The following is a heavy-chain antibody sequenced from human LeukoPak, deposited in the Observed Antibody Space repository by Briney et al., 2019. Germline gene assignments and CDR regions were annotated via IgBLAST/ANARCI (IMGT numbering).Heavy chain of an antibody. J-gene: IGHJ4*02. CDR1: GGSISSSSYY. D-gene: IGHD3-3*01. CDR3: ARAPNYDFWSGYLG. V-gene: IGHV4-39*07. Sequence: PSETLSLTCTVSGGSISSSSYYWGWIRQPPGKGLEWIGSIYYSGSTYYNPSLKSRITISVDTSKNQFSLKLSSATAADTAVYYCARAPNYDFWSGYLGWGQGTLVTVSS. CDR2: IYYSGST.